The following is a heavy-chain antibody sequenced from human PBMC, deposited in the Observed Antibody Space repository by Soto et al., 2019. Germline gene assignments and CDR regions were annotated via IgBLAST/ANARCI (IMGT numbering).Heavy chain of an antibody. CDR2: FDPEDGET. V-gene: IGHV1-24*01. CDR3: ATEPDLRFLEWLPRGT. Sequence: QVQRVQSGAEVKKPGASVKVSCKVSGYTLTELSMHWVRQAPGKGLEWMGGFDPEDGETIYAQKFQGRVTMTEDTSTDTAYMELSSLRSEDTAVYYCATEPDLRFLEWLPRGTWGQGTLVTVSS. D-gene: IGHD3-3*01. J-gene: IGHJ5*02. CDR1: GYTLTELS.